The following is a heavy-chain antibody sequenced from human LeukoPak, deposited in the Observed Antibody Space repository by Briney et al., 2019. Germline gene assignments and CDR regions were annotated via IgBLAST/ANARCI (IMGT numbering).Heavy chain of an antibody. CDR2: IYYSGST. CDR1: GGSISSSSYY. Sequence: PSETLSLTCTVSGGSISSSSYYWGWIRQPPGKGLEWIGSIYYSGSTYYNPSLKSRVTISVDTSKNQFSLKLSSVTAADTAVYYCARASGGSPLTSSRPNWFDPWGQGTLVTVSS. J-gene: IGHJ5*02. CDR3: ARASGGSPLTSSRPNWFDP. V-gene: IGHV4-39*07. D-gene: IGHD2-8*02.